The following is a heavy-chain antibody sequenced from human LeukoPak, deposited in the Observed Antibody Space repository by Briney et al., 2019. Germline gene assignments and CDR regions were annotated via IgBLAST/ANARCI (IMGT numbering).Heavy chain of an antibody. J-gene: IGHJ4*02. Sequence: GASVKVSCKASGGTFSSYAISWVRQAPGQGLEWMGGFIPIFGTANYAQKFQGRVTITADESTSTAYMELSSLRSEDTAVYYCASGSRPIVVVTAPFDYWGQGTLVTVSS. CDR2: FIPIFGTA. V-gene: IGHV1-69*13. D-gene: IGHD2-21*02. CDR3: ASGSRPIVVVTAPFDY. CDR1: GGTFSSYA.